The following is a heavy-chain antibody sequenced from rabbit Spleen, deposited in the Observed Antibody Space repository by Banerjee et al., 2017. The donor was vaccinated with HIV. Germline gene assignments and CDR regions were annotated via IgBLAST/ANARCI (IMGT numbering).Heavy chain of an antibody. Sequence: QEQLVESGGDLVKPGASLTLTCTASGFSFSSGYYMCWVRQAPGKGLEWIACIYAGSSGSTYYASWAKGRFTISKTSSTTVTLQMTSLTTADTATYFCARASEYPYYFNLWGQGTLVTVS. D-gene: IGHD3-1*01. CDR3: ARASEYPYYFNL. V-gene: IGHV1S45*01. CDR2: IYAGSSGST. J-gene: IGHJ4*01. CDR1: GFSFSSGYY.